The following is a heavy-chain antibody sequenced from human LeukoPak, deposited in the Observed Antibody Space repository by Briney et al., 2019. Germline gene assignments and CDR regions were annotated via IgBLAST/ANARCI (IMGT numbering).Heavy chain of an antibody. CDR2: INWNGGST. D-gene: IGHD2-15*01. V-gene: IGHV3-20*04. Sequence: GGSLRLSCAASGFTFDDYGKRWVRQAPGKGLEWVSGINWNGGSTGYADSVKGRFTISRDNAKNSLYLQMNSPRAEDTALYYCARERDNYFDYWGQGTLVTVSS. CDR3: ARERDNYFDY. J-gene: IGHJ4*02. CDR1: GFTFDDYG.